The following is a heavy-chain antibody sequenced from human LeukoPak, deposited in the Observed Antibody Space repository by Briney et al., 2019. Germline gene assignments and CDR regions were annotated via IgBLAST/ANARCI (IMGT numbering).Heavy chain of an antibody. V-gene: IGHV3-23*01. J-gene: IGHJ4*02. CDR1: GFTVSSNY. Sequence: PGGSLRLSCAASGFTVSSNYMSWVRQAPGKGLEWVSAISGSGGSTYYADSVKGRFTISRDNSKNTLYLQMNSLRAEDTAVYYCANLLGGYSSGWPDYWGQGTLVTVSS. CDR2: ISGSGGST. D-gene: IGHD6-19*01. CDR3: ANLLGGYSSGWPDY.